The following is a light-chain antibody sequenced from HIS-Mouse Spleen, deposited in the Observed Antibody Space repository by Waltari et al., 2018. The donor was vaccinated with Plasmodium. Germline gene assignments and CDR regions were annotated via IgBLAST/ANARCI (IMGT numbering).Light chain of an antibody. CDR1: QSISNY. J-gene: IGKJ1*01. V-gene: IGKV1-39*01. CDR2: AAS. CDR3: QQSYRTWT. Sequence: DIQMTQSPSSLSASVGDRVTITCRASQSISNYLNWYQQKPGKAPKFLIYAASTLQSWVPSRCSGSGSGTDFTLTISSLQPEDLEKYYSQQSYRTWTFGQGTKVEI.